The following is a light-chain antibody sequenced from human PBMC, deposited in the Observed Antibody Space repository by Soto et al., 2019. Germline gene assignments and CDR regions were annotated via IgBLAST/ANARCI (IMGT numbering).Light chain of an antibody. V-gene: IGKV3-20*01. CDR2: GAS. Sequence: EFGFTMIPRTPSFSPGERATLSCRASQTVRNNYLAWYQQKPGQAPRLLIYGASSRATGIPDRFSGSGSGTDFTLTISRLEPEDFAVYYCQQYGSSRTFGQGTKVDIK. J-gene: IGKJ1*01. CDR3: QQYGSSRT. CDR1: QTVRNNY.